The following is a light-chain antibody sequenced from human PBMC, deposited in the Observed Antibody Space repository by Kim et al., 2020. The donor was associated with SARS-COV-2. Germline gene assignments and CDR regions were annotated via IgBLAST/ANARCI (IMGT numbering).Light chain of an antibody. Sequence: EIVLTQSPVTLSLSPGERATLSCRASQSISIYLAWYQQKPGQAPRLLIYDASNRATGIPARFSGSGSGTDFTLTISNLEPEDFAVYYCQQRTNWPRTFGQGTKVDIK. CDR1: QSISIY. CDR2: DAS. V-gene: IGKV3-11*01. CDR3: QQRTNWPRT. J-gene: IGKJ1*01.